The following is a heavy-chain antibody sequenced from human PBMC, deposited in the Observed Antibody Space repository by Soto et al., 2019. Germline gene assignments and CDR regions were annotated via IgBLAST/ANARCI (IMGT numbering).Heavy chain of an antibody. Sequence: GASVKVSCKASGYTFTSYAMHWVRQAPGQRLEWMGWINAGNGNTKYSQKFQGRVTITRDTSASTAYMELSSLRSEDTAVYYCARGEAAAGTCDYWGQGTLVTVSS. V-gene: IGHV1-3*01. CDR2: INAGNGNT. D-gene: IGHD6-13*01. CDR1: GYTFTSYA. CDR3: ARGEAAAGTCDY. J-gene: IGHJ4*02.